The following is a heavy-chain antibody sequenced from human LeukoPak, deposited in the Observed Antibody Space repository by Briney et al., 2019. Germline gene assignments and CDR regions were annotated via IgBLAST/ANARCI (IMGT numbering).Heavy chain of an antibody. D-gene: IGHD2-2*01. J-gene: IGHJ4*02. CDR3: ARSVVPAAGNHYFDY. CDR1: GFTFSSYA. V-gene: IGHV3-23*01. Sequence: GGSLRLSCAASGFTFSSYAMSWVRQAPGKGLEWVSAISGSGGSTYYADSVKGRFTISRDNSKNTLYLQMNSLRAEDTAVYYCARSVVPAAGNHYFDYWGQGTLVTVSS. CDR2: ISGSGGST.